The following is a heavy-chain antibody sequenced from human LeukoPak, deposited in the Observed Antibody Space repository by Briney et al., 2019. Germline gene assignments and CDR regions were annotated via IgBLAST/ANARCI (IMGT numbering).Heavy chain of an antibody. CDR2: IYYSGST. CDR3: ARDYDSSGYRHFDY. CDR1: GGSISSGDYY. J-gene: IGHJ4*02. V-gene: IGHV4-30-4*01. D-gene: IGHD3-22*01. Sequence: PSEILSLTCTVSGGSISSGDYYWGWIRQPPGKGLEWIGYIYYSGSTYYNPSLKSRVTISVDTSKNQFSLKLSSVTAADTAVYYCARDYDSSGYRHFDYWGQGTLVTVSS.